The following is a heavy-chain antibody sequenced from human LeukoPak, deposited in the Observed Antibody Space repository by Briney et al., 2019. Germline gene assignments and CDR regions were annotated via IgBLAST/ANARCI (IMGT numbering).Heavy chain of an antibody. J-gene: IGHJ5*02. D-gene: IGHD2-8*01. CDR2: IYADGRT. CDR1: GFTVNNEY. V-gene: IGHV3-66*01. Sequence: PGGSLRLSCAASGFTVNNEYMYWVRQAPGRGLECVSLIYADGRTFYTDSVRGRFTISRDNSRNTVDLQMNRLRAEDTAVYFCVRSVFSWGQGPRVSVSS. CDR3: VRSVFS.